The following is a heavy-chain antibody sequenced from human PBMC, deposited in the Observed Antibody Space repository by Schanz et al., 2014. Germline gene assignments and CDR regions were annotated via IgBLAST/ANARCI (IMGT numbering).Heavy chain of an antibody. CDR2: ISYDGSFE. V-gene: IGHV3-30*18. CDR1: GFTFRAYG. Sequence: QVQLVESGGGGVQPGGSLRLSCGASGFTFRAYGTPWVRQAPGKGLEWVAFISYDGSFEDYLDSVKGRFTISRDNSKNTLYLQMSSLRGEDTAVYYCAKDLEPQCGGDCPLTWGQGSLVTVS. J-gene: IGHJ4*02. CDR3: AKDLEPQCGGDCPLT. D-gene: IGHD2-21*02.